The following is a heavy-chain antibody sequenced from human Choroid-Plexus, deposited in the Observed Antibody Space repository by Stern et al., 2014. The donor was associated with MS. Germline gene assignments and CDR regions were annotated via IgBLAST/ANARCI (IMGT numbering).Heavy chain of an antibody. D-gene: IGHD6-19*01. CDR1: GFSLNTDKVS. J-gene: IGHJ3*01. CDR3: AHRRRAGAFAV. CDR2: IYWDGDK. V-gene: IGHV2-5*02. Sequence: QIPLKESGPTLVKPTQTLTLTCTFSGFSLNTDKVSVGWIRQPPGKALEWLALIYWDGDKRYIPSLRSMLSITKDTSKNQVVLTLTNMDPVDAATYYCAHRRRAGAFAVWGQGTMVTVSS.